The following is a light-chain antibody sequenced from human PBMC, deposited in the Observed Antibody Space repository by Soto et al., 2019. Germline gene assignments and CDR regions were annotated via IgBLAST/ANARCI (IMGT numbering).Light chain of an antibody. V-gene: IGKV3-20*01. CDR3: QHYNSYSEA. Sequence: IVLTLSPGTLSLSPGERSTLSCIASQSGSSSYLVWYQQKPGQAPRLLIYGASSRATGIPDRFSGSGSGTDFTLTISSLQPDDFATYYCQHYNSYSEAFGQGTKVDIK. CDR2: GAS. CDR1: QSGSSSY. J-gene: IGKJ1*01.